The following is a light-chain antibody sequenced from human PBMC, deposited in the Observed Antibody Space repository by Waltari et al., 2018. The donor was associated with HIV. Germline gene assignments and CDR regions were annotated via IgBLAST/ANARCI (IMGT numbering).Light chain of an antibody. V-gene: IGLV2-14*01. CDR1: SRDVGGYHY. CDR2: EVS. Sequence: QSALTQPASVSGSPGQSLTISCTGTSRDVGGYHYVSWYQTHPGKAPKLMISEVSNRPSGVSNRFSGSKSGNTASLTISGLQAEDEADYYCSSYSSSITLYVVFGGGTKLTVL. J-gene: IGLJ2*01. CDR3: SSYSSSITLYVV.